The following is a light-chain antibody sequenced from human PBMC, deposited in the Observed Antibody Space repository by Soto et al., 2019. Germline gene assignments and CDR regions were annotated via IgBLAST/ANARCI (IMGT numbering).Light chain of an antibody. CDR3: QQSYIIPWT. Sequence: DIQMTQSPSSLSASVGDRVTITCRASQSISSYLNWYQQKPGKAPKRLIYAASSLQSGVPSRCSGSGSGTDFTLTISSLPPEEFATYYCQQSYIIPWTFGQGTKVDIK. J-gene: IGKJ1*01. CDR1: QSISSY. V-gene: IGKV1-39*01. CDR2: AAS.